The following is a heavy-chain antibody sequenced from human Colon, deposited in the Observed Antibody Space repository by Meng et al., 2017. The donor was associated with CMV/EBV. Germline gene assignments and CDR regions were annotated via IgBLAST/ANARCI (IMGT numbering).Heavy chain of an antibody. V-gene: IGHV3-74*03. D-gene: IGHD2-2*01. CDR1: GFSISTCW. CDR3: VRDPPGARADLDY. CDR2: INEHGTTV. Sequence: ASGFSISTCWMHWVRQAPGKGLEWVSHINEHGTTVAYADSVKGRFTISRDNAKNTVYLQMNDLRGEDTALYYCVRDPPGARADLDYWGQGTLVTVSS. J-gene: IGHJ4*02.